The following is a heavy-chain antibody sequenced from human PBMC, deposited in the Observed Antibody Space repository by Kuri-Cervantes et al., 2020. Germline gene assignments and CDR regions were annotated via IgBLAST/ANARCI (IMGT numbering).Heavy chain of an antibody. Sequence: GGSLRLSCAASGFYFSDFWMNWVRQPPGKGLERVAKINQDGCEKYYVDSVKGRFTISRDNAKNSLYLQMNSLRAEDTAVYYCARYMVGATGSDYWGQGTLVTVSS. CDR2: INQDGCEK. J-gene: IGHJ4*02. D-gene: IGHD1-26*01. CDR1: GFYFSDFW. CDR3: ARYMVGATGSDY. V-gene: IGHV3-7*02.